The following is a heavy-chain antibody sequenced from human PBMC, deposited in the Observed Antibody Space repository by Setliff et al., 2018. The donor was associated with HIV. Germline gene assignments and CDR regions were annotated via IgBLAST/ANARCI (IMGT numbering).Heavy chain of an antibody. J-gene: IGHJ4*02. Sequence: PGESLKISCAASGFTFTNYWMHWVRQAPGKGLVWVSRINGDGTDTIYADSVKGRFSMSRDNAKNTLYLQMNSLRAEDTAVYYCTRAAGWNSVRTTHIDNWGQGTQVTVSS. CDR1: GFTFTNYW. CDR2: INGDGTDT. CDR3: TRAAGWNSVRTTHIDN. V-gene: IGHV3-74*01. D-gene: IGHD1-1*01.